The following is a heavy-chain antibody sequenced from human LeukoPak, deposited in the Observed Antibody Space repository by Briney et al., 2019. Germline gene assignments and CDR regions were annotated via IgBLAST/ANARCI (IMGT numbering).Heavy chain of an antibody. V-gene: IGHV3-48*03. Sequence: GGPLRLSCAASGFTFSSYGMNWVRQAPGKGLEWVSTISRSGSTKYYADSVKGRFTISRDNAKNSLFLQMNSLRAEDTAVYYCARVLRYCSGGNCYSGGLGYMDVWGKGTTVTISS. D-gene: IGHD2-15*01. CDR3: ARVLRYCSGGNCYSGGLGYMDV. CDR1: GFTFSSYG. J-gene: IGHJ6*03. CDR2: ISRSGSTK.